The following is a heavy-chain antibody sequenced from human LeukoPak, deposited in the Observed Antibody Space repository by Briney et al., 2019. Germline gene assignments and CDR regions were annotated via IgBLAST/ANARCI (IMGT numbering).Heavy chain of an antibody. J-gene: IGHJ4*02. CDR1: GGSFSGYY. CDR3: ARHAEAAAGIDY. V-gene: IGHV4-34*01. CDR2: INHSGST. Sequence: PSETLSLTCAVYGGSFSGYYWSWIRQPPGKGLEWIGEINHSGSTNYNPSLKSRVTISVDTSKNQFSLKLSSVTAADTAVYYCARHAEAAAGIDYWGQGTLVTVSS. D-gene: IGHD6-13*01.